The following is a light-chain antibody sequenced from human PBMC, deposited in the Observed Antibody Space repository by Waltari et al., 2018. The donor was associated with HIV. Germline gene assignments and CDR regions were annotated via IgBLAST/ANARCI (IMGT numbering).Light chain of an antibody. CDR1: ESISSY. V-gene: IGKV1-39*01. Sequence: DIQMTQSPSSLSASVGARVTITCRASESISSYLNRYQQKPGKAPKLLIYAAYSLKSGVPSRFSGSGSGTDFTLTISSLQPEDFATYYCQQSYSTPPTFGQGTKVEIK. CDR3: QQSYSTPPT. CDR2: AAY. J-gene: IGKJ1*01.